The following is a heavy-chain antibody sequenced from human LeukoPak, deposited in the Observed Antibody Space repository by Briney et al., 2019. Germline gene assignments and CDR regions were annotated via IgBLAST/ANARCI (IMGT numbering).Heavy chain of an antibody. D-gene: IGHD2-2*01. V-gene: IGHV3-7*01. J-gene: IGHJ4*02. Sequence: GGSLRLSCAASGFIFSSYWMTWVRQVPGKGLEWVANRKQDGSKNYYVDSVKGRFTMSRDNAKNSLYLHMNSLRVEDTAVYYCSSQPAVLDLDCWGQGILVTV. CDR2: RKQDGSKN. CDR3: SSQPAVLDLDC. CDR1: GFIFSSYW.